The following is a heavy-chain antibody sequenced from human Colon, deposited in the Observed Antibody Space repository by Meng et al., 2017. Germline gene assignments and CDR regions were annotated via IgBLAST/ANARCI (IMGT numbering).Heavy chain of an antibody. CDR3: AREGRRAGTTAWNY. CDR1: GGTFSSYA. J-gene: IGHJ4*02. D-gene: IGHD1-7*01. CDR2: IIPIFGTA. Sequence: VQRGQAGAGVKMPGASVKVSCQASGGTFSSYANSWVRQAPGQGLEWMGGIIPIFGTANYAQKFQGRVTITADESTSTAYMELSSLRSEDTAVYYCAREGRRAGTTAWNYWGQGTLVTVSS. V-gene: IGHV1-69*12.